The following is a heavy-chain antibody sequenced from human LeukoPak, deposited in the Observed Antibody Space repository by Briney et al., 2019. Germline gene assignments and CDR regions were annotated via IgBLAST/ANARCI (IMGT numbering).Heavy chain of an antibody. CDR2: ISGSGGST. Sequence: GGSLRLSCAASGFTFSNYAMSWVRQAPGKGLEWVSAISGSGGSTYYADSVKGRFTISRDNSNNTLYLQMNSLRVEDTAAYYCAKDDTLVALGPAYYHFYGKEGWGQRT. CDR1: GFTFSNYA. CDR3: AKDDTLVALGPAYYHFYGKEG. D-gene: IGHD2-8*02. J-gene: IGHJ6*01. V-gene: IGHV3-23*01.